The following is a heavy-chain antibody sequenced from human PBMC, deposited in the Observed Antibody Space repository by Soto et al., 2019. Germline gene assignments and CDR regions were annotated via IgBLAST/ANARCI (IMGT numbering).Heavy chain of an antibody. CDR2: INAGRGKT. V-gene: IGHV1-3*01. D-gene: IGHD4-17*01. CDR3: ARWIDNGYFDY. J-gene: IGHJ4*02. CDR1: GFSFTSYS. Sequence: QGQLVQSGAEVKKPGASVKVSCGTSGFSFTSYSFHWVRQAPAQGLQWMGWINAGRGKTKYSQQFQGRVTFTLDTSSNTVYMELSRLTSEYTSVFYFARWIDNGYFDYWGQGTLVTVSA.